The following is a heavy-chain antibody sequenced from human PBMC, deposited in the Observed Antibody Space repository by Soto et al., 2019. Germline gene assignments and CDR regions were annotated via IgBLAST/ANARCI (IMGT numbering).Heavy chain of an antibody. D-gene: IGHD3-10*01. CDR3: ARGWVLLWFGELLTSNYGMDV. V-gene: IGHV4-34*01. CDR2: INHSGST. CDR1: GGSFSGYY. J-gene: IGHJ6*02. Sequence: SETLSLTCAVYGGSFSGYYWSWIRQPPGKGLEWIGEINHSGSTNYNPSLKSRVTISVDTSKNQFSLKLSSVTAADTAVYYCARGWVLLWFGELLTSNYGMDVWGQGTTVTVSS.